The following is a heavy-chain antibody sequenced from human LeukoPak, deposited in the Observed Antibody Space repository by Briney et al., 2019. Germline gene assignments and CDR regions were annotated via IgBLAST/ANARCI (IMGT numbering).Heavy chain of an antibody. CDR2: IYPGDSDT. D-gene: IGHD6-19*01. CDR1: EYRFTSYW. J-gene: IGHJ4*02. V-gene: IGHV5-51*01. CDR3: ARLSVAGWVDY. Sequence: GESLKISCKGSEYRFTSYWIGWVRQMPGKGLEWMGIIYPGDSDTRYSTSFQGQVTFSADRSISTAYLQWNSLKASDTAMYYCARLSVAGWVDYWGQGTLVTVSS.